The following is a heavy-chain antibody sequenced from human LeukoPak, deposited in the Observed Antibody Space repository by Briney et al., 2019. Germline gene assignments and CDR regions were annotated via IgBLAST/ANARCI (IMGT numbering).Heavy chain of an antibody. CDR1: AFTFSSFA. CDR3: AKGSSKGITGTRGGFDI. D-gene: IGHD1-7*01. Sequence: PGGSLRLSCAASAFTFSSFAMHWVRQAPGKGLEYVSGISSNGGSTSCADSVKGRFSISRDNSKNTLYLQMGSLNTEDMAVYYCAKGSSKGITGTRGGFDIWGQGTMVTVSP. CDR2: ISSNGGST. J-gene: IGHJ3*02. V-gene: IGHV3-64*02.